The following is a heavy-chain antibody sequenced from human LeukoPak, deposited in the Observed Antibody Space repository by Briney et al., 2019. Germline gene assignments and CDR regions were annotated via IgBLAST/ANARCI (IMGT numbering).Heavy chain of an antibody. D-gene: IGHD1-26*01. CDR1: GYTITSCYD. V-gene: IGHV4-38-2*01. J-gene: IGHJ4*02. CDR3: GRSGNGNYFDY. Sequence: SETLSLTCAVSGYTITSCYDWGWIRQPPGKGLEWIGTIYYSGITNYNPSLKSQVTISLDTSKNHFFLKLSSLNAADTAMYHCGRSGNGNYFDYWGQGTLVTVSS. CDR2: IYYSGIT.